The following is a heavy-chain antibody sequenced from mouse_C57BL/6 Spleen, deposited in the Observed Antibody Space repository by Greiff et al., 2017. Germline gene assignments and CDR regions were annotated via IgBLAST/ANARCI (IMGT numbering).Heavy chain of an antibody. CDR1: GYAFSSSW. J-gene: IGHJ4*01. D-gene: IGHD1-1*01. CDR2: IYPGDGDT. V-gene: IGHV1-82*01. Sequence: VKLQQSGPELVKPGASVKISCKASGYAFSSSWMNWVKQRPGKGLEWIGRIYPGDGDTNYNGKFKGKATLTADKSSSTAYMQLSSLTSDDSAVYFCARGFYYGSSYNAMDYWGQGTSVTVSS. CDR3: ARGFYYGSSYNAMDY.